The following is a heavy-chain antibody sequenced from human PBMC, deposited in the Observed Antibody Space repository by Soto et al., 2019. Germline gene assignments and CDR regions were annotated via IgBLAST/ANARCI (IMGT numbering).Heavy chain of an antibody. D-gene: IGHD3-3*01. V-gene: IGHV4-59*01. J-gene: IGHJ5*02. CDR2: IYYSGST. CDR1: GGSISSYY. CDR3: ARGNDFWRRHLDP. Sequence: SETLSLTCTVSGGSISSYYWSWIRQPPGKGLEWIGYIYYSGSTNYNPSLKSRVTISVDTSKNQFSLKLSSVTAADTAVYYCARGNDFWRRHLDPWGQGTLVTV.